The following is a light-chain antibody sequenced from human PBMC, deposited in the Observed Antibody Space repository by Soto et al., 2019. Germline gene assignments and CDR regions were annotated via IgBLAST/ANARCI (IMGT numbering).Light chain of an antibody. CDR1: QSVSSN. V-gene: IGKV3-15*01. J-gene: IGKJ5*01. Sequence: EIVMTQSPATLSVSPGERATLSCRASQSVSSNLAWYQQKPGQAPRLLIYGASTRATGIPARFSGSGSGTEFTLTISSLQPDDFATYYCQQYNSYLYTFGQGTRLEI. CDR3: QQYNSYLYT. CDR2: GAS.